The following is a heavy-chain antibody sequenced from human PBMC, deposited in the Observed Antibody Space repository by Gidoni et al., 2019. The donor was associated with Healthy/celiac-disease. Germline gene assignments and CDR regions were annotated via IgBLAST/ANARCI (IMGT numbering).Heavy chain of an antibody. J-gene: IGHJ4*02. CDR2: ISYDGSNK. CDR3: AKDRGDYGGYFDD. V-gene: IGHV3-30*18. CDR1: GFPFSSYG. Sequence: GFPFSSYGMHWVRQAPGKGLEWVAVISYDGSNKYYADSVKGRFTISRDNSKNTLYLQMNSLRAEDTAVYYWAKDRGDYGGYFDDWGQGTMVTVSS. D-gene: IGHD4-17*01.